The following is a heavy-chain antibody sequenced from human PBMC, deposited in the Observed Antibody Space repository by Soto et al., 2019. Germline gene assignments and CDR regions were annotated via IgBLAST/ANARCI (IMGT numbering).Heavy chain of an antibody. V-gene: IGHV4-4*02. D-gene: IGHD6-13*01. J-gene: IGHJ5*01. CDR3: ARVQDSSSWFDY. CDR2: IYHSGST. CDR1: SGSISSNNW. Sequence: QVQLQESGPGLVKPSGTLSLTCAVSSGSISSNNWWSWVRQPPGKGLEWIGEIYHSGSTNYSPSLKSRVTISVDKSKNQYSLKLSSVTAADTAVYYCARVQDSSSWFDYWGQGTLVTVSS.